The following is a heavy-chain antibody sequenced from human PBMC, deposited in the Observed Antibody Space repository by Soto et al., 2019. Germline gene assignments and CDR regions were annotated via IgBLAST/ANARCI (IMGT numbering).Heavy chain of an antibody. J-gene: IGHJ3*02. D-gene: IGHD6-25*01. CDR3: ARDAHGYPLPQVAFEI. V-gene: IGHV1-69*13. CDR1: GVTFSSYA. Sequence: ASVKVSCKASGVTFSSYAISWVRQAPGQGPEWMGGIIPIFGTPKYAQKFQGRVTITADESTSTAYMELNSLRSEDTAVYYCARDAHGYPLPQVAFEIWGQGTMVTVSS. CDR2: IIPIFGTP.